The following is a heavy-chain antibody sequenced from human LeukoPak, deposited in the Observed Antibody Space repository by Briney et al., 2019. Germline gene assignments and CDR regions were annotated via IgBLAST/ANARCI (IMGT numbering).Heavy chain of an antibody. V-gene: IGHV3-23*01. J-gene: IGHJ3*02. CDR1: GFTFSSYW. CDR3: AKDLSSSSWYLRAFDI. Sequence: PGGSLRLSCVVSGFTFSSYWMHWVRQAPGKGLEWVSAISGSGGSTYYADSVKGRFTISRDNSKNTLYLQMNSLRAEDTAVYYCAKDLSSSSWYLRAFDIWGQGTMVTVSS. D-gene: IGHD6-13*01. CDR2: ISGSGGST.